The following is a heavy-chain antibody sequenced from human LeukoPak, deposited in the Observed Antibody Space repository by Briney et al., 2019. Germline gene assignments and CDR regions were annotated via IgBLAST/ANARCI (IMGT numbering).Heavy chain of an antibody. Sequence: SQTLSLTCGISGDTVSSRSAWNWLRQSPSRGLEWLGRTFYWSTWKTDFAVSMSSRMTIIPGTSNNQFSLQLNSVTPEDTGVYFCARGRPSYYAMDVWGEGTSVTVSS. CDR3: ARGRPSYYAMDV. V-gene: IGHV6-1*01. CDR1: GDTVSSRSA. J-gene: IGHJ6*04. CDR2: TFYWSTWKT.